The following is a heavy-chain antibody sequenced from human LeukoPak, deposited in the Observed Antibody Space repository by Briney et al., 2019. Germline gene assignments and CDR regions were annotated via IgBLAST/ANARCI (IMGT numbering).Heavy chain of an antibody. J-gene: IGHJ4*02. CDR2: ISSSSTYI. CDR1: GITFSSYS. V-gene: IGHV3-21*01. CDR3: AKNTPYGEYIDY. D-gene: IGHD4-17*01. Sequence: KTGGSLRLSCAGSGITFSSYSMNWVRQAPGKGLEWVSFISSSSTYIYYADSVKGRFTISRDNAKNSLYLQTNGLRAEDTAVYYCAKNTPYGEYIDYWGQGTLVTVSS.